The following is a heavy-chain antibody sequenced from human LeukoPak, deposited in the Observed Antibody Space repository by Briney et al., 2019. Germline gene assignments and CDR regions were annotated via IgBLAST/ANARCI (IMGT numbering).Heavy chain of an antibody. CDR2: INPNSGGT. CDR1: GYTFTGYY. J-gene: IGHJ3*02. CDR3: AREVKYGVAVTGAFDI. D-gene: IGHD4-17*01. V-gene: IGHV1-2*02. Sequence: SVKVSCKASGYTFTGYYMHWVRQVPGQGLEWMGWINPNSGGTNYAQNFQGRVTMTRDTSISTAYMELSRLRSDDTAVYYCAREVKYGVAVTGAFDIWGQGTMVTVSS.